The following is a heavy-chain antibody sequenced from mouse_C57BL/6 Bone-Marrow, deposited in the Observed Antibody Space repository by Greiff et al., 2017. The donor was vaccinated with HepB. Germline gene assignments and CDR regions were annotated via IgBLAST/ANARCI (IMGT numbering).Heavy chain of an antibody. Sequence: VQLQQSGAELVRPGASVKLSCTASGFNIKDDYMHWVKQRPEQGLEWIGWIDPENGDTEYASKFQGKATITADTSSNTAYLQLSSLTSEDTAVYYRTTDDYEGFAYWGQGTLVTVSA. CDR1: GFNIKDDY. J-gene: IGHJ3*01. CDR3: TTDDYEGFAY. D-gene: IGHD2-4*01. V-gene: IGHV14-4*01. CDR2: IDPENGDT.